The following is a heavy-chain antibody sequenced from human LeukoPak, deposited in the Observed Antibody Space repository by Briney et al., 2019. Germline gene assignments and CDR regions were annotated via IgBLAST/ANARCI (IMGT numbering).Heavy chain of an antibody. J-gene: IGHJ4*02. D-gene: IGHD6-13*01. CDR2: IDWDDNQ. V-gene: IGHV2-70*11. Sequence: SGPTLVNPTQTLTLTCTFSGFSLSTSGMCVSWIRQPPGKALDMLARIDWDDNQYYSTSLKTRLTISKDTSKNHVVLTMTNMNPVDTATYYCALIDYSIFNFDYWGEGTLVTVSS. CDR3: ALIDYSIFNFDY. CDR1: GFSLSTSGMC.